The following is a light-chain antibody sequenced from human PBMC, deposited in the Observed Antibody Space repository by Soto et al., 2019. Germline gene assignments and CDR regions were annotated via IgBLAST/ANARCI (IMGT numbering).Light chain of an antibody. CDR3: QQSYKMPS. J-gene: IGKJ5*01. V-gene: IGKV1-39*01. Sequence: ITLTQSPSSLAATVGDRLTLTCRASRNVSIYLNWYQHKPGKGPTLLIHATSNLQIGVPSRFSGSGSGTEFTLTISSLEPEDFGTYYCQQSYKMPSFGQGTRLEI. CDR2: ATS. CDR1: RNVSIY.